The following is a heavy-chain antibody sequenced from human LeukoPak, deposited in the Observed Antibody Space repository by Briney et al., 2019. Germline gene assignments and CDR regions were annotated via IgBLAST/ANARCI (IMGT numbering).Heavy chain of an antibody. CDR1: GFTVDSNY. CDR2: VYSGDRT. D-gene: IGHD5-12*01. Sequence: GGSLRLSCAASGFTVDSNYMSWVRQAPGKGLEWVSVVYSGDRTYYADSVKGRFTISRDNSRNTLYLQMKSLRAEDTAVYYCAKSGREVATMGNHYFDNWGQGTLVTVSS. J-gene: IGHJ4*02. CDR3: AKSGREVATMGNHYFDN. V-gene: IGHV3-53*01.